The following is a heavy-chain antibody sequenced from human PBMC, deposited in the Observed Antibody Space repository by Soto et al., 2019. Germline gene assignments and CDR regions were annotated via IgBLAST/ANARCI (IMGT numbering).Heavy chain of an antibody. CDR2: ISYDGSNK. J-gene: IGHJ6*02. CDR3: AKDGSYYDIFLYGMDV. D-gene: IGHD3-9*01. CDR1: GFTFSSYG. V-gene: IGHV3-30*18. Sequence: QVQLVESGGGVVQPGRSLRLSCAASGFTFSSYGMHWVRQAPGKVLEWVAVISYDGSNKYYADSVKGRFTISRDNSKHTLYLQMNSLRAEDTAVYYCAKDGSYYDIFLYGMDVWGQGTTVTVSS.